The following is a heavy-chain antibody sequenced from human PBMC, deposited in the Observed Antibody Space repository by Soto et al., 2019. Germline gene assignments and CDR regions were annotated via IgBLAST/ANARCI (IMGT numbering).Heavy chain of an antibody. D-gene: IGHD2-15*01. J-gene: IGHJ4*02. CDR1: GLPFGGNA. Sequence: PGGSLRLSCPASGLPFGGNAMTWFRQAQGKGLEWVSAISGSGGSTYYADSVKGRFTISRDNSKNTLYLQMNSLRAEDTAVYYCAKGRYCSGGSCLYSYGPNYYFDYWGQGTLVTVSS. V-gene: IGHV3-23*01. CDR3: AKGRYCSGGSCLYSYGPNYYFDY. CDR2: ISGSGGST.